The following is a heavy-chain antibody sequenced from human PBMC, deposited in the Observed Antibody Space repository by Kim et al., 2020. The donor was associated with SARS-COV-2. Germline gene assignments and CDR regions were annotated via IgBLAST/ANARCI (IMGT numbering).Heavy chain of an antibody. CDR3: AKGSYDSSGYYFDY. D-gene: IGHD3-22*01. J-gene: IGHJ4*02. V-gene: IGHV3-9*01. Sequence: AASVKGRFTISRDNAKNSLYLQMNSLRAEDTALYYCAKGSYDSSGYYFDYWGQGTLVTVSS.